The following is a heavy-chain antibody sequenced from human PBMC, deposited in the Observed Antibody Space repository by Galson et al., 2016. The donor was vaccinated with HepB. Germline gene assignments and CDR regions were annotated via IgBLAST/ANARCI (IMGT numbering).Heavy chain of an antibody. CDR3: AKERGSRITMVRGVLDAFDI. CDR2: ISYDGKSE. V-gene: IGHV3-30*18. CDR1: GFTFSTYG. Sequence: SLRLSCAASGFTFSTYGMHWVRQAPGKGLEWVALISYDGKSESYADSVKGRVTISRDNSKNTLYPQMSSLRAEDTALYYCAKERGSRITMVRGVLDAFDIWGQGTMVTVSS. D-gene: IGHD3-10*01. J-gene: IGHJ3*02.